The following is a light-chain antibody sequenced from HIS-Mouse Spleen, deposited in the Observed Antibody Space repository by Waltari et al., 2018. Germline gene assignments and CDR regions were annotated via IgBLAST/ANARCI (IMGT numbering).Light chain of an antibody. V-gene: IGLV2-11*01. CDR2: DVS. J-gene: IGLJ3*02. CDR3: CSYAGSSTYWV. Sequence: QSALTQPRSVSGSPGQSVTISCTGTSSDVGGYNYVSWYQQHPGKAPQPMIYDVSKRPSWGPDRFSGSRSGNTASLTSSGLQAEDEADYYCCSYAGSSTYWVFGGGTKLTVL. CDR1: SSDVGGYNY.